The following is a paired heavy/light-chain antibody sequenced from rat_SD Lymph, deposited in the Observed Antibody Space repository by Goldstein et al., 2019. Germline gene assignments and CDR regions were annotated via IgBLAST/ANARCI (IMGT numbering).Light chain of an antibody. J-gene: IGKJ1*01. Sequence: DIQMTQSPSFLSASVGDRVTINCKASQNINRYLNWYQQKLGEAPKLLIYNANSLQTGIPSRFSGSGSGTDFTLTISSLQPEDVATYFCLQHNSWPWTFGGGTKLELK. CDR3: LQHNSWPWT. CDR2: NAN. CDR1: QNINRY. V-gene: IGKV22S4*01.
Heavy chain of an antibody. CDR1: GFTFSSYG. Sequence: VQLVESGGGLVQPGKSLKLSCSASGFTFSSYGMHWIRQAPGKGLDWVAYISSSSGTVYADAVKGRFTISRDNAKNTLYLQLNSLKSEDTAIYYCARTGHRLFDYWGQGVMVTVSS. J-gene: IGHJ2*01. CDR2: ISSSSGT. V-gene: IGHV5-62*01. CDR3: ARTGHRLFDY.